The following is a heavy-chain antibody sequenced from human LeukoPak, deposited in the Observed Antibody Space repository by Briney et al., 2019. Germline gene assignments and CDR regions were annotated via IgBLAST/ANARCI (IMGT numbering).Heavy chain of an antibody. CDR3: ARDRPDSSGSYFDY. CDR1: GYTFIGYY. V-gene: IGHV1-2*02. CDR2: INPNSGGT. Sequence: ASVKVSCKASGYTFIGYYMHWVRQAPGQGLEWMGWINPNSGGTNYAQKFQGRVTLTRDTSISTAYMEPRSLRSDDTAVYYCARDRPDSSGSYFDYWGQGTLVTVSS. J-gene: IGHJ4*02. D-gene: IGHD3-22*01.